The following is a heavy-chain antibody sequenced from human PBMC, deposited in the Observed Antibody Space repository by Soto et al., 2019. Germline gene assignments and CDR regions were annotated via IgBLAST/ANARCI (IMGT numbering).Heavy chain of an antibody. V-gene: IGHV3-21*01. D-gene: IGHD2-15*01. CDR2: ISSGNRYI. CDR3: AGDRCCGGSCYRTYAFDI. CDR1: GVSFSSYT. J-gene: IGHJ3*02. Sequence: LSCAASGVSFSSYTVNWVRHTPGKGLEWVSSISSGNRYIYYSDSLKGRFTISRDDAKNSLFLQMNSLRADDTALYFCAGDRCCGGSCYRTYAFDIWGQGTMVTV.